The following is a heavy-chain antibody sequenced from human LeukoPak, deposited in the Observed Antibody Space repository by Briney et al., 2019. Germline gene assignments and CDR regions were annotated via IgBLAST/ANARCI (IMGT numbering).Heavy chain of an antibody. CDR3: ATGSIVGDYTDLEY. CDR1: GYTLTELS. CDR2: FDPEDGET. J-gene: IGHJ4*02. D-gene: IGHD1-26*01. V-gene: IGHV1-24*01. Sequence: ASVKVSCKVSGYTLTELSMHWVRQAPGKGLEWMGGFDPEDGETIYAQKFQGRVTMTEDTSTDTAYMELSSLRSEDTAVYYCATGSIVGDYTDLEYWGQGTLVTVSS.